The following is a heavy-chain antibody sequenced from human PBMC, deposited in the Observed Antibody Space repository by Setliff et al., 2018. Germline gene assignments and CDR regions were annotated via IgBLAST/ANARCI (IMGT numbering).Heavy chain of an antibody. CDR2: IYPGDSDT. D-gene: IGHD3-22*01. Sequence: PGGSLRLSCAASGFTFSSYWMSWVRQAPGKGLEWMGIIYPGDSDTRYSPSFQGQVTISADKSISTAYLQWSSLKASDTAMYYCARYDSSGYHYYYGMDVWGQGTTVTVLL. V-gene: IGHV5-51*01. CDR1: GFTFSSYW. J-gene: IGHJ6*02. CDR3: ARYDSSGYHYYYGMDV.